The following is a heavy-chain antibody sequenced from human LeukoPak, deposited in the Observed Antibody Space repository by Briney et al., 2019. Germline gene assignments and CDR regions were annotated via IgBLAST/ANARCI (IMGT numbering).Heavy chain of an antibody. J-gene: IGHJ3*02. V-gene: IGHV3-21*01. CDR3: ARLESGHYDYSSGYYFDACDI. D-gene: IGHD3-22*01. CDR2: ISSSSSYI. CDR1: GFTFSGYA. Sequence: GGSLRLSCGVSGFTFSGYAMSWVRQAPGKGLEWVSSISSSSSYIYDADSVKGRFTISRDNAKNSLYLQMNSLRAEDTAVYYCARLESGHYDYSSGYYFDACDIWGQGTMVTVSS.